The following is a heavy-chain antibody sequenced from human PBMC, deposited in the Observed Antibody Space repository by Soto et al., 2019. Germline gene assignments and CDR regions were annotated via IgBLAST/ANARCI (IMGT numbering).Heavy chain of an antibody. J-gene: IGHJ3*02. CDR1: GFTFSDYY. D-gene: IGHD6-6*01. V-gene: IGHV3-11*01. CDR3: AITRLAARGHALDI. CDR2: ISSSGSTI. Sequence: GSLRLSCAASGFTFSDYYMSWIRQAPGKGLEWVSYISSSGSTIYYADSVKGRFTISRDNAKNSLYLQMNSLRAEDTAVYYCAITRLAARGHALDIWGQGTMVTVSS.